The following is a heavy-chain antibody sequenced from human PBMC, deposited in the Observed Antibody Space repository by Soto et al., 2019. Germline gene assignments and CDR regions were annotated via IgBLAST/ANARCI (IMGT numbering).Heavy chain of an antibody. D-gene: IGHD6-13*01. CDR1: GFSVTTNY. Sequence: EVQLVETGGGLIQPGGSLRLSCLASGFSVTTNYIIWVRQPPGKGLEWVSTTFTGGSTHYADSVKGRFSISRDNSKNTVYLQMNNLRVEDTAVYYCAKGILETPPGTRAFDIWGQGTMVIVSS. CDR2: TFTGGST. V-gene: IGHV3-53*02. J-gene: IGHJ3*02. CDR3: AKGILETPPGTRAFDI.